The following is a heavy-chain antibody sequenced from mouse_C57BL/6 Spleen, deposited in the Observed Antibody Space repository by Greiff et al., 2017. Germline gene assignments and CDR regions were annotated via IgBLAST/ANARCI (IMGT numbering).Heavy chain of an antibody. J-gene: IGHJ2*01. D-gene: IGHD1-1*01. V-gene: IGHV6-3*01. Sequence: DVKLVESGGGLVQPGGSMKLSCVASGFTFSNYWMNWVRQSPEKGLEWVAQIRLKSDNYATHYAESVTGRFTISRDDSKSSVYLQMNNLRAEDTGIYYCTATVLVYPWDYFDYWGQGTTLTVSS. CDR1: GFTFSNYW. CDR3: TATVLVYPWDYFDY. CDR2: IRLKSDNYAT.